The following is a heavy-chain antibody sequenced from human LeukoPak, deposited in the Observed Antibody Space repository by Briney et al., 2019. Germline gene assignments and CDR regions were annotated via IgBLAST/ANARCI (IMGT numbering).Heavy chain of an antibody. CDR3: AREGYSSGWASFDY. J-gene: IGHJ4*02. CDR2: ISYDGSNK. V-gene: IGHV3-30*03. CDR1: GFTFSSYG. Sequence: PGGTLRLSCAASGFTFSSYGMSWVRQAPGKGLEWVAVISYDGSNKYYADSVKGRFTISRDNSKNTLYLQMNSLRAEDTAVYYCAREGYSSGWASFDYWGQGTLVTVSS. D-gene: IGHD6-19*01.